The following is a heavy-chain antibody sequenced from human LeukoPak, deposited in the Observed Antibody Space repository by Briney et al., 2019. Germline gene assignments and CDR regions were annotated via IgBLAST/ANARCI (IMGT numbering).Heavy chain of an antibody. Sequence: GASVKVSCKASGGTFSSYAISWVRQAPGQGLEWMGRIIPILGIANYAQKFQGRGTITADKSTSTAYMELSSLRSEDTAVYYCARDFCSGGSCYRWFDPWGQGTLVTVSS. D-gene: IGHD2-15*01. CDR3: ARDFCSGGSCYRWFDP. V-gene: IGHV1-69*04. J-gene: IGHJ5*02. CDR1: GGTFSSYA. CDR2: IIPILGIA.